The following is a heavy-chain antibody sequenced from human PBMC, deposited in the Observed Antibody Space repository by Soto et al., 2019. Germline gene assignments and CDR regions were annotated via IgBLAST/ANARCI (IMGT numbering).Heavy chain of an antibody. CDR1: GYTFTTYY. CDR3: AREVGATSRAFDI. V-gene: IGHV1-46*01. CDR2: INPSGGST. Sequence: QVHLVQSGAEVKKPGASVKISCKSSGYTFTTYYMSWVRQAPGQGLEWMGIINPSGGSTNYAQKFQGRVTMTRDTSTSTVYMELSSLRSEDTAVYYCAREVGATSRAFDIWGQGTMVTVSS. J-gene: IGHJ3*02. D-gene: IGHD1-26*01.